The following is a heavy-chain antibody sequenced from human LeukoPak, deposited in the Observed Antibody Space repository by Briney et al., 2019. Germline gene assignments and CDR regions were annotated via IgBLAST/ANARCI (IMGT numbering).Heavy chain of an antibody. J-gene: IGHJ1*01. CDR3: ARGGSYSSAGQH. V-gene: IGHV4-59*06. D-gene: IGHD6-25*01. CDR2: IYYSGST. Sequence: SETLSLTCTVSGGSISSYYWSWIRQPPGKGLEWIGYIYYSGSTYYNPSLKSRVTISVDTSKNQFSLKLSSVTAADTAVYYCARGGSYSSAGQHWGQGTLVTVSS. CDR1: GGSISSYY.